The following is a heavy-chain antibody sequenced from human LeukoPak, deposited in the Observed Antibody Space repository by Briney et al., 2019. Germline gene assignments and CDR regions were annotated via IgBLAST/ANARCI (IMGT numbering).Heavy chain of an antibody. CDR1: GFTFSSYS. CDR3: AKDKKYYFDY. V-gene: IGHV3-23*01. CDR2: ISGSGGST. J-gene: IGHJ4*02. Sequence: GGSLRLSCAASGFTFSSYSMNWVRQAPGKGLEWVSAISGSGGSTYYADSVKGRFTISRDNSKNTLYLQMNSLRAEDTAVYYCAKDKKYYFDYWGQGTLVTVSS.